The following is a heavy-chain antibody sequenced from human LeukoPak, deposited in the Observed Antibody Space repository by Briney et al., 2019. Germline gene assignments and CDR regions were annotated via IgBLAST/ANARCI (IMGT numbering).Heavy chain of an antibody. Sequence: TGGSLRLSCAASGFTFSSYAMHWVRQAPGKGLEWVAVISYDGSNKYYADSVKGRFTISRDNSKNTLYLQMNSLRAEDTAVYYCARDIIAAAVKFVGMDVWGQGTTVTVSS. D-gene: IGHD6-13*01. CDR1: GFTFSSYA. V-gene: IGHV3-30-3*01. J-gene: IGHJ6*02. CDR2: ISYDGSNK. CDR3: ARDIIAAAVKFVGMDV.